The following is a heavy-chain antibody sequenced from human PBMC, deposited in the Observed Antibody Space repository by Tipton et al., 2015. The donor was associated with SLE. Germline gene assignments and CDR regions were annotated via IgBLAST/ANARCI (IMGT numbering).Heavy chain of an antibody. V-gene: IGHV6-1*01. CDR2: TYYRSKWYN. CDR1: GDSVSSNSAA. Sequence: GLVKPSQTLSLTCAISGDSVSSNSAAWNWIRQSPSRGLEWLGRTYYRSKWYNDFAVSVKSRITINPDTSKNQFSLQLNSVTPEDTAVYYCARRKTVATTGRIGDGLDVWGQGTTVTVSS. J-gene: IGHJ6*02. CDR3: ARRKTVATTGRIGDGLDV. D-gene: IGHD5-12*01.